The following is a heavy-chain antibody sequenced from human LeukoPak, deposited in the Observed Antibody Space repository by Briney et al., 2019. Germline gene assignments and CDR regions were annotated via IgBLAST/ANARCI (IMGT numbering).Heavy chain of an antibody. V-gene: IGHV5-51*01. Sequence: GESLKISCQGSGYIFTSYWIGWVRQMPGKGLEWMGIIYPGDSDTRYSPSFQGQVTISADKSISTAYLQWSSLKASDTAMYYCARPRVGATPDDAFDIWGQGTMVTVSS. D-gene: IGHD1-26*01. CDR2: IYPGDSDT. J-gene: IGHJ3*02. CDR3: ARPRVGATPDDAFDI. CDR1: GYIFTSYW.